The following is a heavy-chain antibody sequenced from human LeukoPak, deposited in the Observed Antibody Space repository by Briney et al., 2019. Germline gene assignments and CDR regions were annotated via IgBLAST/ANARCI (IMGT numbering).Heavy chain of an antibody. CDR3: ARGSSSGYYWYFDL. J-gene: IGHJ2*01. D-gene: IGHD3-22*01. Sequence: PSETLSLTCTVSGGSISNYYWSWIRRPPGKGLECIGYISYSGSTNYNPSLKSRVTISLDTSKNQFSLRLSSVTAADTAVYYCARGSSSGYYWYFDLWGRGTLVTVSS. V-gene: IGHV4-59*01. CDR1: GGSISNYY. CDR2: ISYSGST.